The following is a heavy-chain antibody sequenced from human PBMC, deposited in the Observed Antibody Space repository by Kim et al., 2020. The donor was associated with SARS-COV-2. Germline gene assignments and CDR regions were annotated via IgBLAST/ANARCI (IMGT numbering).Heavy chain of an antibody. CDR3: TRSYYDILTGYSHYYGMDV. V-gene: IGHV3-33*01. D-gene: IGHD3-9*01. CDR1: GFTFSSYG. CDR2: IWYDGSNK. Sequence: GGSLRLSCAASGFTFSSYGMHWVRQAPGKGLEWVAVIWYDGSNKYYADSVKGRFTISRDNSKNTLYLQMNSLRAEDTAVYYCTRSYYDILTGYSHYYGMDVWGQGTTVTVSS. J-gene: IGHJ6*02.